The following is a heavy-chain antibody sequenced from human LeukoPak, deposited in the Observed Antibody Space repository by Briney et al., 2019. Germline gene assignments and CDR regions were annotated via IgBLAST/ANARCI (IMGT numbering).Heavy chain of an antibody. CDR1: GFTFSNYW. D-gene: IGHD1-26*01. V-gene: IGHV3-7*01. Sequence: GGSLRLSCAASGFTFSNYWMGWVRQVPGKRPEWVANMNIDGSEKYYADSVKGRFSISRDNARNSVYLQMASLRVEDTAVYYCARDPVEWELLLDYWGQGTLVTVSS. CDR2: MNIDGSEK. CDR3: ARDPVEWELLLDY. J-gene: IGHJ4*02.